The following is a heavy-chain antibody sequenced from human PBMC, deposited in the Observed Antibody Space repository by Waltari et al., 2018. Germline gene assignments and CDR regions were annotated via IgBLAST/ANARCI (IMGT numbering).Heavy chain of an antibody. V-gene: IGHV3-30*02. CDR1: GFPFSSYG. D-gene: IGHD3-16*01. CDR2: IRYDGSNK. J-gene: IGHJ6*02. Sequence: QVQLVASGGGVVQPGGSLRLSCAASGFPFSSYGMHWVRPAPGKGLEWVAFIRYDGSNKYYADSVKGRFTISRDNSKNTLYLQMNSLRAEDTAVYYCAKVWGFSSYGMDVWGQGTTVTVSS. CDR3: AKVWGFSSYGMDV.